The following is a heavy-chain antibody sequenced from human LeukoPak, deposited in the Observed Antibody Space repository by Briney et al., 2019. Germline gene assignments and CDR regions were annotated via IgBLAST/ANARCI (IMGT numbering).Heavy chain of an antibody. J-gene: IGHJ6*03. Sequence: LPGGSLRLSCAASGFTFSSYSMNWVRQAPGKGLEWVSYISSSSSTIYYADSVKGRFTISRDNSKNTLYLQMNSLRAEDTAVYYCARDPRPSSGWHYYYYYYYMDVWGKGTTVTVSS. V-gene: IGHV3-48*01. D-gene: IGHD6-19*01. CDR1: GFTFSSYS. CDR3: ARDPRPSSGWHYYYYYYYMDV. CDR2: ISSSSSTI.